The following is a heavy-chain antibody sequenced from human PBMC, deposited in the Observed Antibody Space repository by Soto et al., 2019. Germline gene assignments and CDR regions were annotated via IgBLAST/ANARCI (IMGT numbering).Heavy chain of an antibody. J-gene: IGHJ4*02. V-gene: IGHV5-51*01. Sequence: PGESLKISCKGSGYSFSTYSIGWVRQMPWKGLELIGNIHSGDANARYCPFFQGHVTISVDRSISTAYLQWSSLKASDTPLYYCATWRSSHWFAYWGQGTWVTVPS. CDR3: ATWRSSHWFAY. CDR1: GYSFSTYS. D-gene: IGHD2-2*01. CDR2: IHSGDANA.